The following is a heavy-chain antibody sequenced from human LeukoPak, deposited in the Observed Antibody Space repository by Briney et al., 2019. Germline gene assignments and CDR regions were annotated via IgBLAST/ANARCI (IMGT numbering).Heavy chain of an antibody. CDR2: ISGSGGST. D-gene: IGHD2-2*01. J-gene: IGHJ4*02. V-gene: IGHV3-23*01. Sequence: GGSLRLSCAAFGFTFSSYAMTWVRQAPGKGLEWVSGISGSGGSTYYADSVKGRFTISRDSSHNTLYLQMNSLRADDTAVYYCAKVLPATASLPDYWGQGTLVTV. CDR3: AKVLPATASLPDY. CDR1: GFTFSSYA.